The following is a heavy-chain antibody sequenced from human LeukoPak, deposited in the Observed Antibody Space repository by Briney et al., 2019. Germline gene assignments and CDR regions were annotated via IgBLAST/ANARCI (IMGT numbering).Heavy chain of an antibody. CDR2: ISWNSGSI. Sequence: PGGSLRLSCAASGFTFDDYAMHWVRQAPGKGLEWVSGISWNSGSIGYADSVKGRFTISRDNAKNSLYLQMNSLRAEDTALYYCAKGRGDYRLGYWGQGTLVTVSS. J-gene: IGHJ4*02. V-gene: IGHV3-9*01. CDR1: GFTFDDYA. D-gene: IGHD4-17*01. CDR3: AKGRGDYRLGY.